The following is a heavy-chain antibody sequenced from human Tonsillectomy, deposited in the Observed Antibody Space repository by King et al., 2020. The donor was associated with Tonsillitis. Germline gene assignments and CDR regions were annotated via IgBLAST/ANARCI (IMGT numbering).Heavy chain of an antibody. CDR3: ASSTMGDYYYYGMDV. D-gene: IGHD3-10*01. CDR2: ISSSSSYT. J-gene: IGHJ6*02. CDR1: GFTFSDYY. V-gene: IGHV3-11*06. Sequence: VQLVESGGGVVKPGGSLRLSCAASGFTFSDYYMSWIRQAPGKGLEWVSYISSSSSYTNYADSVKGRFTISRDNAKNSLYLQMNSLRAEDTAVYYCASSTMGDYYYYGMDVWGQGTTVTVSS.